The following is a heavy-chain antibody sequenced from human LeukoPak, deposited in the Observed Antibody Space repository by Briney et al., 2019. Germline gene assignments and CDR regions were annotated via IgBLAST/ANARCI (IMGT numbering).Heavy chain of an antibody. V-gene: IGHV3-30*18. CDR2: IPYDGSNE. J-gene: IGHJ4*02. D-gene: IGHD2-21*01. CDR1: GFTFSTYG. Sequence: GGSLRLSCAASGFTFSTYGMRWVRQAPGKGLEWVAVIPYDGSNEYYADSVKGRFTISRDNSKNTLYLQMSSLRAEDTAVYYCAKEFNRGLPDYWGQGTLVTVPS. CDR3: AKEFNRGLPDY.